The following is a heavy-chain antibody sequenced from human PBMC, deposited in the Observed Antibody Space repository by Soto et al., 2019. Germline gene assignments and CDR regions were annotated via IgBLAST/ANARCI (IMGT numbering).Heavy chain of an antibody. Sequence: SETLSLTCAVSGYSISSGYYWGWIRQPPGKGLEWIGSIYHSGSTYYNPSLKSRATISVDTSKNQFSLKLSSVTAADTAVYYCARAYDILTGYYGVYFDYWGQGTQVIVSS. J-gene: IGHJ4*02. D-gene: IGHD3-9*01. CDR1: GYSISSGYY. V-gene: IGHV4-38-2*01. CDR3: ARAYDILTGYYGVYFDY. CDR2: IYHSGST.